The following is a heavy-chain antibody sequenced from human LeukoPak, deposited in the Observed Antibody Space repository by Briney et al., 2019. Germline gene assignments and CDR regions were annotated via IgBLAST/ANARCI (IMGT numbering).Heavy chain of an antibody. CDR1: GGSISSGGSY. CDR2: IYYSGST. V-gene: IGHV4-31*03. CDR3: ARDFAARQGRFDP. Sequence: SETLSLTCTVSGGSISSGGSYWSWIRQHPGKGLEWIGYIYYSGSTYYNPSLKSRVTISVDTSKNQFSLKLSSVTAADTAVYYCARDFAARQGRFDPWGQGTLVTVSS. D-gene: IGHD6-6*01. J-gene: IGHJ5*02.